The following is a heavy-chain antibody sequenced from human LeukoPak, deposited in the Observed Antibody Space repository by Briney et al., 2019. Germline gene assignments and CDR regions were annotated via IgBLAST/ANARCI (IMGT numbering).Heavy chain of an antibody. J-gene: IGHJ4*02. CDR2: INPNSGGT. CDR3: ARTGYSSSYRFTGDY. V-gene: IGHV1-2*02. CDR1: GYTFTGYY. D-gene: IGHD6-13*01. Sequence: ASVKVSCKASGYTFTGYYMHWVRQAPGQGLEWMGWINPNSGGTKYAQKFQGRVTMTRDTSISTAYTELSRLRSDDTAVYYCARTGYSSSYRFTGDYWGQGTLVTVSS.